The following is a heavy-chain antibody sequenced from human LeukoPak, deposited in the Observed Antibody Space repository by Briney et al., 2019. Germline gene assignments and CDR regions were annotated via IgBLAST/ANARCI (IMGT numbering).Heavy chain of an antibody. V-gene: IGHV1-2*02. Sequence: ASVKVSCKASGYTFTGYYMHWVRQAPGQGLEWMGWINPNSGGTNYAQKFQGRVTMTRDTSISTAYMELSRLRSDDTAVYYCATYGSGSYYNGFDYWGQGTLVTVSS. D-gene: IGHD3-10*01. CDR1: GYTFTGYY. J-gene: IGHJ4*02. CDR3: ATYGSGSYYNGFDY. CDR2: INPNSGGT.